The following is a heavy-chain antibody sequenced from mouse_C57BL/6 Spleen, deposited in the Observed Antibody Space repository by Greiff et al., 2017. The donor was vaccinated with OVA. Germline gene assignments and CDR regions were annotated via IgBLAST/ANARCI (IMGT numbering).Heavy chain of an antibody. D-gene: IGHD2-4*01. CDR2: IYPGDGDT. V-gene: IGHV1-80*01. J-gene: IGHJ3*01. Sequence: QVQLQQSGAELVKPGASVKISCKASGYAFSSYWMNWVKQRPGKGLEWIGQIYPGDGDTNYNGKFKGKATLTADKSYTTAYMQLSSLTSEDSAVYFCARGGNDYDEGFAYWGQGTLVTVSA. CDR1: GYAFSSYW. CDR3: ARGGNDYDEGFAY.